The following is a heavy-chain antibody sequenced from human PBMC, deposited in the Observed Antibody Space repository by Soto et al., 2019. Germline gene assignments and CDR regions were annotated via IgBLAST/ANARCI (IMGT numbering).Heavy chain of an antibody. J-gene: IGHJ4*02. D-gene: IGHD3-10*01. Sequence: QVQLVQSGAEVKKPGASVKVSCKASGYTFTSYAMHWVRQAPGQRLEWMGWINAGNGNTKYSQKFQGRVTITRDTSASRAYMELRILRSEDTAVYYCATSGGVRGVILNWGQGTLVTVSA. CDR2: INAGNGNT. V-gene: IGHV1-3*01. CDR1: GYTFTSYA. CDR3: ATSGGVRGVILN.